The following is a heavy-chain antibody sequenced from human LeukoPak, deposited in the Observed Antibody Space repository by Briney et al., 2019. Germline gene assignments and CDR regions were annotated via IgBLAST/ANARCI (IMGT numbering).Heavy chain of an antibody. J-gene: IGHJ3*02. D-gene: IGHD3-16*02. CDR2: INHSGST. CDR3: ARAHYDYVWGSYRYGAFDI. V-gene: IGHV4-34*01. CDR1: GGPFSGYY. Sequence: SETLSLTCAVYGGPFSGYYWSWIRQPPGKGLEWIGEINHSGSTNYNPSLKSRVTISVDTSKNQFPLKLSSVTAADTAVYYCARAHYDYVWGSYRYGAFDIWGQGTMVTVSS.